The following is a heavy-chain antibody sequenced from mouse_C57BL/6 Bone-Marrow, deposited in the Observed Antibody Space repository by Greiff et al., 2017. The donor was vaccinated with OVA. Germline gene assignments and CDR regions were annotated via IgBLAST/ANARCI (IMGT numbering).Heavy chain of an antibody. V-gene: IGHV1-55*01. CDR2: IYPGSGST. Sequence: QVQLQQPGAELVKPGASVKMSCTASGFTFTSYWITWVKQRPGHGLEWIGDIYPGSGSTNSNEKFKSKATLTVDTSSTTAYMQFSSLTSEDSAVYYGASNRFAYWGQGTLVTVSA. J-gene: IGHJ3*01. CDR1: GFTFTSYW. CDR3: ASNRFAY.